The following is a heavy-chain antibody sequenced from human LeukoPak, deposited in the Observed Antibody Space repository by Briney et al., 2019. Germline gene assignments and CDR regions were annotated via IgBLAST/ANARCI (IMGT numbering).Heavy chain of an antibody. CDR1: GFSFSTYA. CDR2: IKQDGSEK. Sequence: PGGSLRLSCAASGFSFSTYAMNWVRQAPGKGLEWVANIKQDGSEKYYVDSVKGRFTISRDNAKNSLYLQMNSLRAEDTAVYYCARDYPYYDFWSGYGPTAYVDYWGQGTLVTVSS. J-gene: IGHJ4*02. V-gene: IGHV3-7*01. CDR3: ARDYPYYDFWSGYGPTAYVDY. D-gene: IGHD3-3*01.